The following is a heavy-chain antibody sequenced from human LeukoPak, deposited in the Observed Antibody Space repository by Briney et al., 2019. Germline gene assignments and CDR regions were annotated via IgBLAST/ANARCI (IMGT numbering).Heavy chain of an antibody. J-gene: IGHJ4*02. D-gene: IGHD2/OR15-2a*01. CDR2: IYYTGST. Sequence: PSETLSLTCTVSGGSISTYYWSWIRQPPGKGLEWIGYIYYTGSTNYSPSLKSRVTISLDTSKIQFSLKLSSVTAADTAVYYCARDRRGGPTYYFDYWGQGTLVTVSS. V-gene: IGHV4-59*12. CDR3: ARDRRGGPTYYFDY. CDR1: GGSISTYY.